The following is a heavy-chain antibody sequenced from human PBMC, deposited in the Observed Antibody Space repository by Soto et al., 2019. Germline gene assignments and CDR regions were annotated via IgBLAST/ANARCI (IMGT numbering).Heavy chain of an antibody. CDR3: VRGYSSSFDY. V-gene: IGHV6-1*01. J-gene: IGHJ4*02. CDR2: TYYRSKWTN. Sequence: SQTLSLTCAISGDSVSRISASWNWNRQSPSRGLEWLGRTYYRSKWTNDYAVSVKSRITINPDTSKNQFSLQLSSVTPEDTAMYYCVRGYSSSFDYWGQGTLVTVSS. CDR1: GDSVSRISAS. D-gene: IGHD2-15*01.